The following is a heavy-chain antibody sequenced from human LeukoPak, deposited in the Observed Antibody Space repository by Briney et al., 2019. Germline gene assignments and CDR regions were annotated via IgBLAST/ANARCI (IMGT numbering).Heavy chain of an antibody. CDR2: IKQDGSEN. D-gene: IGHD3-9*01. V-gene: IGHV3-7*01. CDR1: GFTFSNFW. CDR3: AREDILTGYVADLDY. J-gene: IGHJ4*02. Sequence: GGSLRLSCAASGFTFSNFWMSWVRQAPGKGLEWVANIKQDGSENYYVDSVRGRFTISRDNAKKSLYLQMNSLRAEDTAVYYCAREDILTGYVADLDYWGQGTKVTVFS.